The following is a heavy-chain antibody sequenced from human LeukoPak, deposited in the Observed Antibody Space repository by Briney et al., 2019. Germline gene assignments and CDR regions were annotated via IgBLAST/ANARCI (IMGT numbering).Heavy chain of an antibody. D-gene: IGHD6-13*01. J-gene: IGHJ6*02. Sequence: GGSLRLSCAASGFTFSTYDMSWVRQAPGKGLEWVSSISSSSSYIYYADSVKGRFTISRDNAKNSLYLQMNSLRAEDTAVYYCARDGYLFASGMDVWGQGTTVTVSS. CDR3: ARDGYLFASGMDV. V-gene: IGHV3-21*01. CDR1: GFTFSTYD. CDR2: ISSSSSYI.